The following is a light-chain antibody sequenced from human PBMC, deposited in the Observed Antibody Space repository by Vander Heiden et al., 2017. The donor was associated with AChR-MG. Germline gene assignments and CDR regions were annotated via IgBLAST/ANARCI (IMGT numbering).Light chain of an antibody. CDR3: LQLTQIPFT. Sequence: DVVMTQSPLSLPVTPGEPASISCRSSQSLLHSDGYTYLDWYLQKTGQSPQLLIYLGATRASGVPDRFSGSGSGTDFTLKISKVEAEDVGVYYCLQLTQIPFTFGQGTKLEIK. CDR2: LGA. V-gene: IGKV2-28*01. CDR1: QSLLHSDGYTY. J-gene: IGKJ2*01.